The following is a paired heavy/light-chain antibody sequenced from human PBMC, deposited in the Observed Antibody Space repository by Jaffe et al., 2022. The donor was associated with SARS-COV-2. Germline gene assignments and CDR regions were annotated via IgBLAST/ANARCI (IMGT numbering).Heavy chain of an antibody. D-gene: IGHD5-12*01. CDR1: GFTFGSYA. J-gene: IGHJ4*02. CDR2: ISFDGSHK. CDR3: ARELTYSGHELDH. V-gene: IGHV3-30*04. Sequence: QVQLVESGGGVVQPGRSLRLSCEASGFTFGSYAMHWVRQAPGKGLEWVAVISFDGSHKYYAESVKGRFTISRDNLKNTVYLDLNSLRAEDTAVFYCARELTYSGHELDHWGQGTLVTVSS.
Light chain of an antibody. V-gene: IGKV1-17*01. J-gene: IGKJ2*01. CDR3: LQHNSYPYT. Sequence: DIQMTQSPSSLSASVGDRVTITCRASQGIRNDLGWFQQKPGKAPKRLIFDASSFQGGVPSRFSGSGSGTDFTLTISSLQPEDFATYFCLQHNSYPYTFGQGTKLEIK. CDR2: DAS. CDR1: QGIRND.